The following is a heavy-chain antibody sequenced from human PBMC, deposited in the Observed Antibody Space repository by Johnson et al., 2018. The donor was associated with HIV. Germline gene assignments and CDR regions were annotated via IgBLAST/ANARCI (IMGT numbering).Heavy chain of an antibody. Sequence: VQLVESGGGLIQPGGSLRLSCAASGFTVSSNYMSWVRQAPGKGLEWVSVIYSGGSTYYADSVTGRFTISRDNSKNPLYLQMTNLRIEETAVYYCARGGWESDAFHIWGQGTMVTVSS. CDR1: GFTVSSNY. D-gene: IGHD1-26*01. J-gene: IGHJ3*02. CDR2: IYSGGST. CDR3: ARGGWESDAFHI. V-gene: IGHV3-53*01.